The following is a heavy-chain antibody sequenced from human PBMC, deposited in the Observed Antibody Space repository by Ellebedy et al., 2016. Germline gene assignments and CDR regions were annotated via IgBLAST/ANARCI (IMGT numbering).Heavy chain of an antibody. CDR1: GGSISSGDYY. D-gene: IGHD4-11*01. Sequence: SETLSLTXTVSGGSISSGDYYWSWIRQPPGKGLEWIGEINHSGSTNYNPSLKSRVTISVDTSKNQFSLKLSSVTAADTAVYYCARETDYSNGFDYWGQGTLVTVSS. CDR2: INHSGST. J-gene: IGHJ4*02. CDR3: ARETDYSNGFDY. V-gene: IGHV4-39*07.